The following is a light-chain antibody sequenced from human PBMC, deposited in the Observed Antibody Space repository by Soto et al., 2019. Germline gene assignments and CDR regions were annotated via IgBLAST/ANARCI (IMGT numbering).Light chain of an antibody. CDR3: QHRANWHFP. Sequence: DIELTQSPATLSLSPGERATLTCRASQSVGRYLAWYQQKPGQTPRLIIYDTFNRAAGVPARFSGSGSGTDFTLIISRLEPDDFAVYYCQHRANWHFPFGPGTRVDIK. CDR2: DTF. V-gene: IGKV3-11*01. CDR1: QSVGRY. J-gene: IGKJ3*01.